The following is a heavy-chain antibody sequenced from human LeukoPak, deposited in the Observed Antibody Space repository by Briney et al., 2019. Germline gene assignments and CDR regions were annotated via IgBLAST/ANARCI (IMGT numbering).Heavy chain of an antibody. D-gene: IGHD3-10*01. CDR1: GGSISSGGYS. CDR3: ARNFRGMFDY. J-gene: IGHJ4*02. CDR2: IYHSGST. V-gene: IGHV4-30-2*01. Sequence: SQTLSLTCAVSGGSISSGGYSWSWIRQPPGKGLEWIGYIYHSGSTYYNPSLKSRVTISVDRSKNQFSPKLSSVTAADMAVYYCARNFRGMFDYWGQGTLVTVSS.